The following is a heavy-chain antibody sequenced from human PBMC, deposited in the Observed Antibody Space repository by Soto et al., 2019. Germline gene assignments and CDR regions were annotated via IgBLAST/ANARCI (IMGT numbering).Heavy chain of an antibody. D-gene: IGHD3-22*01. Sequence: GASVKVSCKASGYTFISYGISWVRQAPGQGLEWMGWISPYNGNTNYAQKLQGRVTMTTDTSTNTAYMELRSLRSDDTAVYYCAEWRTYYYDSSGGPFDYWGQGTLVTVSS. V-gene: IGHV1-18*01. CDR2: ISPYNGNT. CDR1: GYTFISYG. CDR3: AEWRTYYYDSSGGPFDY. J-gene: IGHJ4*02.